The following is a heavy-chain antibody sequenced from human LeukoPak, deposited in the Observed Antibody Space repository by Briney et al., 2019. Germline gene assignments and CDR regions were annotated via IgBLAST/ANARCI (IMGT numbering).Heavy chain of an antibody. CDR1: GFTFSGYG. D-gene: IGHD6-13*01. J-gene: IGHJ4*02. V-gene: IGHV3-23*01. Sequence: RPGRSLRLSCAASGFTFSGYGMHWVRQAPGKGLEWVSAISGSGGSTYYADSVKGRFTISRDNSKNTLYLQMNSLRAEDTAVYYCAKGQGPRIAAASDYWGQGTLVTVSS. CDR2: ISGSGGST. CDR3: AKGQGPRIAAASDY.